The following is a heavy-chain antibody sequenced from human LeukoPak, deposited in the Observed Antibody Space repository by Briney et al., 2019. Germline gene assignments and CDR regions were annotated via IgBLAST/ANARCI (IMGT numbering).Heavy chain of an antibody. J-gene: IGHJ3*01. Sequence: PVQPLGSVSVTTNADGYTRDAASVKGRFSISRHNSKNTVYLQMDNLRPEDTAVYYCARDRRGEKDFDVWGPGTMVTVPS. V-gene: IGHV3-53*04. CDR3: ARDRRGEKDFDV. CDR2: TTNADGYT.